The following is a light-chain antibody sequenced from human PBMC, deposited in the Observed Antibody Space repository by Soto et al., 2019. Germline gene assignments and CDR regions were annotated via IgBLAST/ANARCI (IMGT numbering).Light chain of an antibody. J-gene: IGKJ1*01. CDR1: QSVSSN. CDR3: QQYNNWPSWT. Sequence: EIVMTQSPATLSVSPGERATLSCRASQSVSSNLAWYQQKPGQAPRLLIYGAYTRSTGIPARFSGSGSGTEFTLTISSLQSEDFAVYYCQQYNNWPSWTLGQGTKVDIK. CDR2: GAY. V-gene: IGKV3-15*01.